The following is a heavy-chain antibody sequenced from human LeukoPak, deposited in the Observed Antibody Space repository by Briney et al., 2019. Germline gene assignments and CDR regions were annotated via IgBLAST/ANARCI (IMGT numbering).Heavy chain of an antibody. CDR2: IYSGGST. J-gene: IGHJ3*02. CDR1: GFTVSSNY. CDR3: ARATANDAFDI. D-gene: IGHD6-25*01. Sequence: GGSLRFSCAASGFTVSSNYMSWVRQAPGKGLEWVSVIYSGGSTYYADSVKGRFTISRDNSKNTLYLQMNSLRAEDTAVYYCARATANDAFDIWGQGTMVTVSS. V-gene: IGHV3-66*01.